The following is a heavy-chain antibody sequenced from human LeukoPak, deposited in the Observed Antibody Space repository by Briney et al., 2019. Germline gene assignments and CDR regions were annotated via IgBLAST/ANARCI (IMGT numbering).Heavy chain of an antibody. Sequence: GGSLRLSCAASGFTFSSYAMSWVRQAPGKGREWVSAISSSGGSTFYADSVKGRFTISRDNSKNTLYLQMNSLRAEDTAVYYCARNLGGEDYDFWSGYYALPEYFQHWGQGTLVTVSS. CDR3: ARNLGGEDYDFWSGYYALPEYFQH. CDR1: GFTFSSYA. CDR2: ISSSGGST. V-gene: IGHV3-23*01. J-gene: IGHJ1*01. D-gene: IGHD3-3*01.